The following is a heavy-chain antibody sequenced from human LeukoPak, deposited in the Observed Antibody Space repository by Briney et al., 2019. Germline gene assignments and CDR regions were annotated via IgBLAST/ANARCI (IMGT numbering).Heavy chain of an antibody. CDR1: GFTFSSYW. Sequence: GGSLRLSCAASGFTFSSYWMHWVRQAPGKGLVWVSRINCDGSSTGYADSVKGRFTISRDNAKNTLYLQMNSLRAEDTAVYYCARDKGYYYDSSGYYVWEKGEQFDYWGQGTLVTVSS. V-gene: IGHV3-74*01. D-gene: IGHD3-22*01. CDR2: INCDGSST. CDR3: ARDKGYYYDSSGYYVWEKGEQFDY. J-gene: IGHJ4*02.